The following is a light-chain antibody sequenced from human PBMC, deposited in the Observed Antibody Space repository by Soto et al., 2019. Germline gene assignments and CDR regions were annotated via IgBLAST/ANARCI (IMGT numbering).Light chain of an antibody. CDR2: GAS. J-gene: IGKJ5*01. V-gene: IGKV3-20*01. CDR3: QQYGSSPPVT. CDR1: QSVSSSY. Sequence: EVVLKMSPGTLSLSKRERATLSCRASQSVSSSYLAWYQQKPGQAPRLLIYGASSRATGIPDRFSGSGSGTDFTLTISRLEPEDFAVYYCQQYGSSPPVTFGQGTRLEIK.